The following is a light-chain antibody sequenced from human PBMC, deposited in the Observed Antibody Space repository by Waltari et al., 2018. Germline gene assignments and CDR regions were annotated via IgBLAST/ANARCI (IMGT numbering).Light chain of an antibody. J-gene: IGLJ3*02. Sequence: SYVLNQPPSVSVAPGKTARISCGGTSLGTKTVHWYQQKPGPAPVLVIHYASGRPSGIPERFSGSTSGNTATLTSRGGEAGDEAEYFCQVWDFTQGVFCGETKLTVL. CDR1: SLGTKT. CDR3: QVWDFTQGV. V-gene: IGLV3-21*04. CDR2: YAS.